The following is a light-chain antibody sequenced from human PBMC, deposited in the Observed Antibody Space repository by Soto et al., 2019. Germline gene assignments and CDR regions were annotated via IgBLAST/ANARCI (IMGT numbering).Light chain of an antibody. CDR3: RQYGSSPLIT. CDR2: GAS. J-gene: IGKJ5*01. Sequence: EIVLTQSPGTLSLSPGERATLSCRASQSVSSSYLAWYQQKPGQAPRLLIYGASSRATGIPDRFSGSGSGTDFTLTISRLEPEDFAVYYCRQYGSSPLITCGQGTRLEIK. V-gene: IGKV3-20*01. CDR1: QSVSSSY.